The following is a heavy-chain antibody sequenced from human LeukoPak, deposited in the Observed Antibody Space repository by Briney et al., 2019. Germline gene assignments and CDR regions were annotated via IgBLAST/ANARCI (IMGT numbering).Heavy chain of an antibody. J-gene: IGHJ4*02. CDR2: IYHNGNT. Sequence: SETLSLTCTVSGGSISSGGYSWSSIRQPPGKGLEWIGYIYHNGNTYYSPSLKSRVTISVDRSKNQLSLKLSSVTAADTAMYYCASGGYSYGFDYWGQGTLVTVSS. CDR1: GGSISSGGYS. V-gene: IGHV4-30-2*01. CDR3: ASGGYSYGFDY. D-gene: IGHD5-18*01.